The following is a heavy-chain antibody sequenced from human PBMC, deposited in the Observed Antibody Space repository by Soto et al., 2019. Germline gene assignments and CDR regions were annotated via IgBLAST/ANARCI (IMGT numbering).Heavy chain of an antibody. D-gene: IGHD1-1*01. J-gene: IGHJ4*02. Sequence: PGGSLRLSCGASGFTFSDYYMSWLRQAPGKGPEWLSYISNGGHTTYYADSVKGRFTISRDNAKNSLYLQMNSLRAEDSAVYYCARDGSEMWKNRFDQWGKGTLVTVSS. V-gene: IGHV3-11*01. CDR1: GFTFSDYY. CDR3: ARDGSEMWKNRFDQ. CDR2: ISNGGHTT.